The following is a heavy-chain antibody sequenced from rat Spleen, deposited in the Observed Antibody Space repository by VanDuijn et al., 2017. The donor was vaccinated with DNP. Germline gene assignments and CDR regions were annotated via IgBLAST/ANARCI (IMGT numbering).Heavy chain of an antibody. CDR3: ARWTRYFDY. J-gene: IGHJ2*01. CDR1: GYSITSNY. Sequence: EVQLQESGSGLVKPSQSLSLTCSVTGYSITSNYWGWIRKFPGNKMEYVGHISYSGSTNYNPSLKSRISITRDTPKNHFFLHLNSVTIEDTATYYCARWTRYFDYWGQGVMVTVSS. V-gene: IGHV3-1*01. CDR2: ISYSGST. D-gene: IGHD1-7*01.